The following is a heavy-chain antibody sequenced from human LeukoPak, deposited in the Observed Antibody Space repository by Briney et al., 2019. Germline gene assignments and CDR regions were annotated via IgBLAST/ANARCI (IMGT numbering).Heavy chain of an antibody. J-gene: IGHJ4*02. V-gene: IGHV3-21*01. CDR1: GFTFSRSW. D-gene: IGHD6-6*01. Sequence: GGSLRLSCAASGFTFSRSWMSWVRQAPGKGLEWVSSITSISSYIYYADSVKGRFTISRDNAKNSLSLQMNSLRAEDTAVYYCARDPGAYSSSPIDYWGQGTLVTVSS. CDR2: ITSISSYI. CDR3: ARDPGAYSSSPIDY.